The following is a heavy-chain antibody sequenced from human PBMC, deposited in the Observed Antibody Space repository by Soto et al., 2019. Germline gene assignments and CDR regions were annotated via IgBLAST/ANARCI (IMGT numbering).Heavy chain of an antibody. Sequence: GGSLRLSCAASGFSFGIYEMNWVRQAPGKGLEWVSYISSSGSTIYYADSVKGRFTISRDNAKNSLYLQMNSLRAEDTAVYYCARGGTNWNYDAFDIWGQGTMVTVS. CDR2: ISSSGSTI. J-gene: IGHJ3*02. V-gene: IGHV3-48*03. CDR1: GFSFGIYE. CDR3: ARGGTNWNYDAFDI. D-gene: IGHD1-7*01.